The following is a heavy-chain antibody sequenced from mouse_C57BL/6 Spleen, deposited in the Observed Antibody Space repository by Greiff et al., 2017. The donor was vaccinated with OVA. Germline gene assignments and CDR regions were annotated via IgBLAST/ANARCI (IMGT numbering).Heavy chain of an antibody. Sequence: VKLVESGPGLVAPSQSLSITCTVSGFSLTSYGVDWVRQPPGKGLEWLGVIWGGGSTNYNSALMSRLSISKDNSKSQVFLKMNSRQTDDTAMYDCAKHGTGTDYFDYWGQGTTLTVSS. V-gene: IGHV2-9*01. CDR2: IWGGGST. CDR1: GFSLTSYG. CDR3: AKHGTGTDYFDY. D-gene: IGHD4-1*01. J-gene: IGHJ2*01.